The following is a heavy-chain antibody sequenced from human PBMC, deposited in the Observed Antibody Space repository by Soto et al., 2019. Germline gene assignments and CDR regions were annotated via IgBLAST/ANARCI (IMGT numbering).Heavy chain of an antibody. V-gene: IGHV3-33*01. CDR1: GFTFSSYG. D-gene: IGHD3-22*01. J-gene: IGHJ4*02. CDR2: IWYDGSNK. CDR3: ARAYYYDSSGYSNFDY. Sequence: QVQLVESGGGVVQPGRSPRLSCAASGFTFSSYGMHWVRQAPGKGLEWVAVIWYDGSNKYYADSVKGRFTISRDNSKNTLYLQMNSLRAEDTAVYYCARAYYYDSSGYSNFDYWGQGTLVTVSS.